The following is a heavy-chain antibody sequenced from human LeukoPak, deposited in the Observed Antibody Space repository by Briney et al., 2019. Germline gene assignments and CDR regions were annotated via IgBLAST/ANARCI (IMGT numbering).Heavy chain of an antibody. Sequence: PSETLSLTCTVSGGSINNYYWSWIRQPPGKGLEWIGYIYYSGSTNYNPSLKSRVTISVDTSKNQFSLKLSSVTAADTAVYYCARRGDDILTNWYFDLWGRGTLVTVSS. J-gene: IGHJ2*01. CDR2: IYYSGST. V-gene: IGHV4-59*08. D-gene: IGHD3-9*01. CDR1: GGSINNYY. CDR3: ARRGDDILTNWYFDL.